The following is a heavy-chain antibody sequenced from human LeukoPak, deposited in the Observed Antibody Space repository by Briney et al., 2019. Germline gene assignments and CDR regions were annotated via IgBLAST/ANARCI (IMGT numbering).Heavy chain of an antibody. CDR3: ARDEYSYAAPSRTPLYYGMDV. Sequence: ASVKVSCKASGYTFTSYYMHWVRQAPGQGPEWMGIINPSGGSTSYAQKFQGRVTMTRDMSTSTVYMELSSLRAEDTAVYYCARDEYSYAAPSRTPLYYGMDVWGQGTTVTVSS. J-gene: IGHJ6*02. CDR1: GYTFTSYY. D-gene: IGHD5-18*01. V-gene: IGHV1-46*01. CDR2: INPSGGST.